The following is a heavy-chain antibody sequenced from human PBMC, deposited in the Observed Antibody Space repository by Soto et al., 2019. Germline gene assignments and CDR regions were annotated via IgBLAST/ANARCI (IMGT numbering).Heavy chain of an antibody. CDR3: AKSRDPYDFWSGYYTGIFNWFDP. CDR2: ISGSGGST. D-gene: IGHD3-3*01. Sequence: GGSLRLSCAASGFTFSNYAMSWVRQAPGKGLEWVSAISGSGGSTYYADSVKGRFTISGDNSKNTLYLQMNSLRAEDTAVYYCAKSRDPYDFWSGYYTGIFNWFDPWGQGTLVTVSS. J-gene: IGHJ5*02. CDR1: GFTFSNYA. V-gene: IGHV3-23*01.